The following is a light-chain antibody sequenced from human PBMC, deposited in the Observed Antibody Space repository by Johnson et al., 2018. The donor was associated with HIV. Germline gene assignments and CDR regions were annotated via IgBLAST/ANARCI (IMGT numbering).Light chain of an antibody. V-gene: IGLV1-51*01. Sequence: ILTQPPSVSAAPGQKVTISCSGSSSNIGNNYVSWYQQFPGTAPKLLIYDNNKRPSGIPDRFSGSKSGTSATLVITGLPTGDEADYYCGTWDSSLSAYVFGTGTKVTVL. J-gene: IGLJ1*01. CDR2: DNN. CDR3: GTWDSSLSAYV. CDR1: SSNIGNNY.